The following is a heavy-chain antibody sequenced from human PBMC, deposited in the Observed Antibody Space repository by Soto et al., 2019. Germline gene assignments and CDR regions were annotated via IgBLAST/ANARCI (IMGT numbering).Heavy chain of an antibody. D-gene: IGHD2-2*01. Sequence: GASVKVSCTAPGYTFTSSGISWARKARGQGLEWMGWIRAYNGNTNYVKKFKGSVTMTTDTSTSIAYTEQRSMKSDDTAVNNCATDIVVLPAATYPPDYYYYYGMDVWGQETTSTVS. CDR3: ATDIVVLPAATYPPDYYYYYGMDV. V-gene: IGHV1-18*01. J-gene: IGHJ6*02. CDR1: GYTFTSSG. CDR2: IRAYNGNT.